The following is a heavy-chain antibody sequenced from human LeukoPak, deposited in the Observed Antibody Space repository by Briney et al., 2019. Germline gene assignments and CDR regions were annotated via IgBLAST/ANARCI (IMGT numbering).Heavy chain of an antibody. CDR3: AKEANSGSEDY. V-gene: IGHV3-33*06. CDR2: IWYDGSNK. Sequence: GGSLRLSCAASGFTFSSYGMHWVRQAPGKGLEWVAVIWYDGSNKYYADSVKGRFTISRDNSKNTLYLQMNSLRAEDTAVYYCAKEANSGSEDYWGQGTLVTVSS. CDR1: GFTFSSYG. J-gene: IGHJ4*02. D-gene: IGHD5-12*01.